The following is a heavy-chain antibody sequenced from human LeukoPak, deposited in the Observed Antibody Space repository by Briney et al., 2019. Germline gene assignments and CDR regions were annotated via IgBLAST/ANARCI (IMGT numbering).Heavy chain of an antibody. CDR2: ISSSGSTI. CDR3: ARAKFGSSIYFDY. D-gene: IGHD6-6*01. CDR1: GFTFSDYY. V-gene: IGHV3-11*04. Sequence: GGSLRLSCAAPGFTFSDYYMSWIRQAPGKGLEWVSYISSSGSTIYYADSVKGRFTISRDNAKSSLYLQMNSLRAEDTAVYYCARAKFGSSIYFDYWGQGTLVTVSS. J-gene: IGHJ4*02.